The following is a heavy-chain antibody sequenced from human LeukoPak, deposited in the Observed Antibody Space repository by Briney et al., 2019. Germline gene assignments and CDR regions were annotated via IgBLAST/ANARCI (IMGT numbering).Heavy chain of an antibody. CDR2: INHSGST. D-gene: IGHD3-9*01. V-gene: IGHV4-34*01. CDR1: GGSFSGYY. Sequence: SETLSLTCAVYGGSFSGYYWSWIRQPPGKGLEWIGEINHSGSTNYNPSLKSRVTISVDTSKNQFSLKLSSVTAADTAVYYCAIGLRYFEEGFDYWGQGTLVTVSS. J-gene: IGHJ4*02. CDR3: AIGLRYFEEGFDY.